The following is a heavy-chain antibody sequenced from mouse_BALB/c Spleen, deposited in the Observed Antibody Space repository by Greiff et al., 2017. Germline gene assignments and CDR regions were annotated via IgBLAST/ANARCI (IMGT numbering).Heavy chain of an antibody. V-gene: IGHV5-9-4*01. CDR2: ISSGGSYT. J-gene: IGHJ1*01. CDR1: GFTFSSYA. CDR3: ARAGGLRHWYFDV. Sequence: EVQLVESGGGLVKPGGSLKLSCAASGFTFSSYAMSWVRQSPEKRLEWVAEISSGGSYTYYPDTVTGRFTISRDNAKNTLYLEMSSLRSEDTAMYYCARAGGLRHWYFDVWGAGTTVTVSS. D-gene: IGHD2-4*01.